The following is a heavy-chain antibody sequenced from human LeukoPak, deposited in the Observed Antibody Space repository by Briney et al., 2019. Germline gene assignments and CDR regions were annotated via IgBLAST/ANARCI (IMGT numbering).Heavy chain of an antibody. J-gene: IGHJ4*02. CDR2: LYTDGTT. CDR3: VRDLGGLWTF. D-gene: IGHD3-16*01. V-gene: IGHV3-66*01. CDR1: GFTVSSNY. Sequence: GGSLRLSCAASGFTVSSNYMSWVRQAPGMGLEWVSILYTDGTTFYLDSLKGRFTIARDNSKNTLYLQMNSLRVEDTAVYHCVRDLGGLWTFWGQGTLVTVSS.